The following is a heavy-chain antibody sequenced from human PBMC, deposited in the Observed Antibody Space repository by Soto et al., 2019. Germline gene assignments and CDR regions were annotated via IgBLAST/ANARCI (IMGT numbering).Heavy chain of an antibody. CDR3: ARGVWLSEYYFDY. V-gene: IGHV4-30-4*01. D-gene: IGHD3-9*01. J-gene: IGHJ4*02. CDR1: GGSISSGDYY. Sequence: SETLSLTCTVSGGSISSGDYYWSWIRQPPGKGLEWIGYIYYSGSTYYNPSLKSRVTISVDTSKNQFSLKLSSVTAADTAVYYCARGVWLSEYYFDYWGQGTLVTVSS. CDR2: IYYSGST.